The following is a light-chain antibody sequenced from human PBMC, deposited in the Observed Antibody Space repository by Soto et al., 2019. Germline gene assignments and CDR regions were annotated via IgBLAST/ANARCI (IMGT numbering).Light chain of an antibody. CDR1: QTVRNNY. CDR3: QQRDSWPLT. J-gene: IGKJ3*01. Sequence: EFVLTQSPVILSLSPRDRASLSCRASQTVRNNYLAWYQQKPGQAPRLLIYDASSRATGIPDRFSGGGSGTDFTLTISSLEPEDFAVYYCQQRDSWPLTFGPGTKVDIK. V-gene: IGKV3D-20*02. CDR2: DAS.